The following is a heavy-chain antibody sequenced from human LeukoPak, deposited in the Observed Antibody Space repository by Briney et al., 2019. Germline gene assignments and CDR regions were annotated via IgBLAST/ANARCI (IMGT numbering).Heavy chain of an antibody. CDR2: INHSGGT. D-gene: IGHD6-13*01. CDR3: ARGLGSWYNY. V-gene: IGHV4-34*01. CDR1: GGSFSNYY. Sequence: SETLSLTCAVSGGSFSNYYWSWIRQPPGKGLEWIGEINHSGGTSYNPSLKSRVTISADTSKNQMSLKLSPVTAADTAVYYCARGLGSWYNYWGQGTLVTVSS. J-gene: IGHJ4*02.